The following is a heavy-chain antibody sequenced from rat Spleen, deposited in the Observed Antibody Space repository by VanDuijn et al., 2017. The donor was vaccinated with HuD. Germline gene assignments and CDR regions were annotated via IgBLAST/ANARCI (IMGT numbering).Heavy chain of an antibody. CDR2: MRYNGDT. CDR3: TRDLEG. J-gene: IGHJ2*01. Sequence: QVQLKESGPGLVQPSQTLSLTCTVSVFSLTSYNVHWVRQPPGKGLEWMGRMRYNGDTSYNSALKSRLSISRDTSKNQVFLKMNSLQTDDTGTYYCTRDLEGWGQGVMVTVSS. CDR1: VFSLTSYN. V-gene: IGHV2-63*01. D-gene: IGHD1-11*01.